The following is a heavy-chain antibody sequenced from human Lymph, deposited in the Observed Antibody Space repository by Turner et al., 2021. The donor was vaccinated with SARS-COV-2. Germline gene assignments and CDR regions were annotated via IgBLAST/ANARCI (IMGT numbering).Heavy chain of an antibody. D-gene: IGHD3-3*02. J-gene: IGHJ6*02. Sequence: EVQLMVSGVGLVRPWRSLRLSCPASGFTFSFYSMNWVRQARGKGLEWVSSISSSSSYIYYADSVKGRFTISRDNDKNSLCLQMNSLRAEDTAVYYCARDLAPYYYYGMDVWGQGTTVTVSS. CDR2: ISSSSSYI. V-gene: IGHV3-21*01. CDR1: GFTFSFYS. CDR3: ARDLAPYYYYGMDV.